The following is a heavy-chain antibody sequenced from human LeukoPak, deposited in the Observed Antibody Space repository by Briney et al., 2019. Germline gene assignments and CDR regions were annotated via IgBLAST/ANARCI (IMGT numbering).Heavy chain of an antibody. D-gene: IGHD3-3*01. V-gene: IGHV3-15*01. J-gene: IGHJ4*02. CDR3: TTGNDFWSGYPCFSLDY. Sequence: GGSLRLSCAASGFTFSSYAMSWVRQAPGKGLEWVGRIKSKTDGGTTDYAAPVKGRFTISRDDSKNTLYLQMNSLKTEDTAVYYCTTGNDFWSGYPCFSLDYWGQGTLVTVSS. CDR1: GFTFSSYA. CDR2: IKSKTDGGTT.